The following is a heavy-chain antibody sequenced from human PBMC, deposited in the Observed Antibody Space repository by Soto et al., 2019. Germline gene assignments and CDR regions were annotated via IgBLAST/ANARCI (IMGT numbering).Heavy chain of an antibody. CDR1: GGTFSSYA. CDR3: AREGIAARPGRRTLDY. Sequence: ASVKVSCKASGGTFSSYAISWVRQAPGQGLEWMGGIIPIFGTANYAQKFQGRVTITADESTSTAYMELSSLRSEDTAVYYCAREGIAARPGRRTLDYWGQGTLVTVSS. J-gene: IGHJ4*02. CDR2: IIPIFGTA. V-gene: IGHV1-69*13. D-gene: IGHD6-6*01.